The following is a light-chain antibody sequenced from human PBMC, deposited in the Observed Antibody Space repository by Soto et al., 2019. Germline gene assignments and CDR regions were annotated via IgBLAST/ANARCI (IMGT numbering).Light chain of an antibody. CDR1: SSDIGGYNY. CDR2: EVS. J-gene: IGLJ3*02. V-gene: IGLV2-14*01. Sequence: QSALTQPASVSGSPGQSITISCTGTSSDIGGYNYVSWYQQHPGKAPKLMIYEVSNRPSGVSNRFFGSKSGNKASLTISGLQVEDGADYYCTSYTGSSPLVVFGGGTKLTVL. CDR3: TSYTGSSPLVV.